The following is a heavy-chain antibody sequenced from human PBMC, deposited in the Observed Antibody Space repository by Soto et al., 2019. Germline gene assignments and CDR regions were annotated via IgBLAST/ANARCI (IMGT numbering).Heavy chain of an antibody. CDR3: ARDSMDRGVMDY. Sequence: EVQLVESGGGLVQPGGSLRLSCAASGFTFSDHYMNWVRRAPGKGLEWVGRIRNKADSYTTDYAASVKGRFTVSRDDSKNSLFLQMTSLKTEDTAVYYCARDSMDRGVMDYWGQGTLVTVSS. CDR2: IRNKADSYTT. D-gene: IGHD3-10*01. J-gene: IGHJ4*02. CDR1: GFTFSDHY. V-gene: IGHV3-72*01.